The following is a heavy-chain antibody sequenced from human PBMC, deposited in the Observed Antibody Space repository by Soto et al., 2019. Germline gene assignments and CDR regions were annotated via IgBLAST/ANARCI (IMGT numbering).Heavy chain of an antibody. CDR2: IYYHGNT. V-gene: IGHV4-39*01. J-gene: IGHJ4*01. CDR3: ARHDGFSSGWIFDY. Sequence: VSGGPISSRTYSWRWIRQPPGKSLEWIGTIYYHGNTYSNPSLKSRVTISVDTSNNQLSLKLGSVTAADTAVYYCARHDGFSSGWIFDYWGHGTLVTVSS. D-gene: IGHD6-19*01. CDR1: GGPISSRTYS.